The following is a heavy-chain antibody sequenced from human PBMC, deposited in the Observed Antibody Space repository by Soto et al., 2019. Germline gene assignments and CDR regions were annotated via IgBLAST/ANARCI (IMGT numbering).Heavy chain of an antibody. Sequence: QVQLQQWGAGLLKPSETLSLTCAVYGGSFSGYYWSWIRQPPGKGLEWIGEINHSGSTNYNPSLKLRVTTPEDPSKIQSSLQLGCVTAADSALYYCARERYDYVWGSYRSQYYFASWAQGPLVTVSS. D-gene: IGHD3-16*02. J-gene: IGHJ4*02. CDR1: GGSFSGYY. CDR3: ARERYDYVWGSYRSQYYFAS. V-gene: IGHV4-34*01. CDR2: INHSGST.